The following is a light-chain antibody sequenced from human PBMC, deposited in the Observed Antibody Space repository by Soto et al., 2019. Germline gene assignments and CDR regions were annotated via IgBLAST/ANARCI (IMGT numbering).Light chain of an antibody. V-gene: IGLV2-8*01. CDR3: CSYAGIWV. J-gene: IGLJ3*02. CDR1: SSDVGGYNY. CDR2: DVS. Sequence: QSALTQPPSASGSPGQSVTISCTGTSSDVGGYNYVSWYQQHPGKAPKLMIYDVSKRPSGVPDRFSGSKSGNTASLTISGLQAEDEADYYCCSYAGIWVFGGGTKLTVL.